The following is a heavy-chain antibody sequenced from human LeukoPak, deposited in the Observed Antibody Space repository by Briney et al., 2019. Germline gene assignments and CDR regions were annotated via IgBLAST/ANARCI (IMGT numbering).Heavy chain of an antibody. J-gene: IGHJ2*01. CDR3: ARSLRWPWYFDL. V-gene: IGHV3-30-3*01. CDR1: GFTFSSYA. CDR2: ISYDGSNK. D-gene: IGHD4-23*01. Sequence: GGSLRLSCAASGFTFSSYAMHWVRQAPGKGLEWVAVISYDGSNKYYADSVKGRFTISRDNSKNTLYLQMNSLRAEDTAVYYCARSLRWPWYFDLWGRGTLVTVSS.